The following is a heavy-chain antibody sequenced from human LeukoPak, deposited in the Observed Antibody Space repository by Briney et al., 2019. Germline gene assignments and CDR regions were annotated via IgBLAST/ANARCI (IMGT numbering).Heavy chain of an antibody. D-gene: IGHD1-14*01. CDR1: GFTLRSYE. CDR3: ARGSGGY. CDR2: ISSSSSSI. V-gene: IGHV3-48*03. J-gene: IGHJ4*02. Sequence: PGGSLRLSCVASGFTLRSYEMNWVRQAPGKGLEWASYISSSSSSISYADSVKGRFTISRDNAKNSLYLQMNSLRDEDTAVYYCARGSGGYWGQGTLVTVSS.